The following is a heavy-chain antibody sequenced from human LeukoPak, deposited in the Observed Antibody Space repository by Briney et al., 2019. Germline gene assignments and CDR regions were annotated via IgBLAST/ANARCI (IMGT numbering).Heavy chain of an antibody. CDR2: IRYDGSNK. D-gene: IGHD4-23*01. CDR3: ARSFTVVTHYFDY. Sequence: PGGSLRLSCAAAGFTFRSYGMHWVHQAPGKGLEWVAFIRYDGSNKYYADSVKGRFTISRDNSKNTLYLQMNSLRAEDTAVYYCARSFTVVTHYFDYWGQGTLVTVSS. CDR1: GFTFRSYG. V-gene: IGHV3-30*02. J-gene: IGHJ4*02.